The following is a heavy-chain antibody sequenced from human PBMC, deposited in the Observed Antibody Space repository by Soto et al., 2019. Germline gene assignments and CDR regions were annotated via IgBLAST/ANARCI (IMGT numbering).Heavy chain of an antibody. CDR1: GGSVSSGSYY. J-gene: IGHJ4*02. V-gene: IGHV4-61*01. D-gene: IGHD2-2*02. CDR3: ARFPLQAAIRRRFDY. Sequence: SQTLSLTCTVSGGSVSSGSYYWSLIRQPPGKGLEWIGYIYYSGSTNYNPSLKSRVTISVDTSKNQFSLKLSSVTAADTAVYYCARFPLQAAIRRRFDYWGQGTLVTVSS. CDR2: IYYSGST.